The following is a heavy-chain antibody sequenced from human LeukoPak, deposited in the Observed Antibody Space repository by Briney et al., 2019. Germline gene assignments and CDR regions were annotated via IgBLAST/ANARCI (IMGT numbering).Heavy chain of an antibody. CDR2: IIPIFGTA. V-gene: IGHV1-69*05. D-gene: IGHD5-24*01. J-gene: IGHJ3*02. Sequence: GASVKVSCKASGGTFSSYAISWVRQAPGQGLEWMGGIIPIFGTANYAQKFQGRVTITTDESTSTAYMELSSLRSEDTAVYYCARRDGYNSKKIFDAFDIWGQGTMVTVSS. CDR1: GGTFSSYA. CDR3: ARRDGYNSKKIFDAFDI.